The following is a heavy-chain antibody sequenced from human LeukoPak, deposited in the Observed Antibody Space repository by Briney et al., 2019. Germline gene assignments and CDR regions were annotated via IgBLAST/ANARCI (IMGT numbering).Heavy chain of an antibody. Sequence: GGSLRLSCAASGFTFSSYSMNWVRQAPGKGLEWVSSISSSSSYIYYADSVKGRFTISRDNAKNSLYLQMNSLRAEDTAVYYCARDGFVAGDYYYYYYMDVWGKGTTVTVSS. CDR2: ISSSSSYI. D-gene: IGHD7-27*01. CDR3: ARDGFVAGDYYYYYYMDV. CDR1: GFTFSSYS. J-gene: IGHJ6*03. V-gene: IGHV3-21*01.